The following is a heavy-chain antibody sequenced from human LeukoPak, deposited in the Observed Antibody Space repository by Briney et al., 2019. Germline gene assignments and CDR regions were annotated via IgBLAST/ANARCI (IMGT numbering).Heavy chain of an antibody. V-gene: IGHV3-7*01. Sequence: GGSLRLSCAASGFTFSSYWMSWVRQAPGKGLEWVANIKQDGSVKYYVDSVKGRFTISRDNAKNSLYLQMYSLRAEDTAVYYCARGLARGGYYYYGMDVWGQGTTVTVSS. D-gene: IGHD6-19*01. CDR1: GFTFSSYW. CDR3: ARGLARGGYYYYGMDV. J-gene: IGHJ6*02. CDR2: IKQDGSVK.